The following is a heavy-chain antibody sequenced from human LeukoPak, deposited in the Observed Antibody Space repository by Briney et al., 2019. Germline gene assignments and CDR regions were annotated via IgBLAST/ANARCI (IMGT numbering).Heavy chain of an antibody. CDR1: GYTFTDHY. D-gene: IGHD4-17*01. Sequence: GGSLRLSCAASGYTFTDHYMTWIRQAPGKGLEWVSCINGYGSITNYADSVKGRFTISRDNAKNTLYLQMNSLRVEDTAVYYCARDDPTVTTGPPVGSWGQGTLVTVSS. CDR3: ARDDPTVTTGPPVGS. J-gene: IGHJ4*02. V-gene: IGHV3-74*01. CDR2: INGYGSIT.